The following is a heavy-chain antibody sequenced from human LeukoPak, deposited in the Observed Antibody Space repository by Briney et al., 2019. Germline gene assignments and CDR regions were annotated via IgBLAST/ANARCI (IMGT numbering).Heavy chain of an antibody. CDR1: GFTVSSNE. V-gene: IGHV3-38-3*01. J-gene: IGHJ4*02. Sequence: AGGSLRLSCAASGFTVSSNEMSWVRQAPGKGLEWVSSISGGSTYYADSRKGRFTISRDNSKNTLHLQMNSLRAEDTAAYYCKKDRPVLRYFDWLFPGGYFDYWGQGTLVTVSS. D-gene: IGHD3-9*01. CDR2: ISGGST. CDR3: KKDRPVLRYFDWLFPGGYFDY.